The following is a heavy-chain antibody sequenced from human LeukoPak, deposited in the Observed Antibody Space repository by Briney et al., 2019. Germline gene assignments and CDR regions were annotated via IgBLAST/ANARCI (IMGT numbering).Heavy chain of an antibody. J-gene: IGHJ4*02. CDR1: GFTFSNYA. CDR2: ISGGDGST. CDR3: AKDRGYSSSWSYYFDY. V-gene: IGHV3-23*01. D-gene: IGHD6-13*01. Sequence: GGSLRLSCASSGFTFSNYAMSWVRQAPGKGLEWVSTISGGDGSTYYADSVKGRFTISRDSSKNTLYLQMNSLRAEDTAVYYCAKDRGYSSSWSYYFDYWGQGTLVTVSS.